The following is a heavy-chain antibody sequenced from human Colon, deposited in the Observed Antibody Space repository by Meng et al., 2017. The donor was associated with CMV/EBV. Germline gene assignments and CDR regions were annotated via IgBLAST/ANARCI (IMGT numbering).Heavy chain of an antibody. J-gene: IGHJ4*02. Sequence: SWWVEWVGKAPGKGGLLVSRIPSGWTSISYGDFFIVLFTIYRDNAQKTVYLQMNSLRDEDSAVYYCLKLPPVYWGQGTLVTVSS. V-gene: IGHV3-74*01. D-gene: IGHD1-1*01. CDR1: SWW. CDR3: LKLPPVY. CDR2: IPSGWTSI.